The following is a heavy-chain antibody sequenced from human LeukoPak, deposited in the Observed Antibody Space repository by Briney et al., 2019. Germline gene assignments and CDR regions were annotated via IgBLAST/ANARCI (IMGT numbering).Heavy chain of an antibody. CDR2: ISSNGGST. J-gene: IGHJ4*02. D-gene: IGHD3-10*01. Sequence: GGSLRLSCSASGFTFSSYAMHWVRQAPGKGLEYVSAISSNGGSTYYADSVEGRFTISRDNSKNTLYLQMSSLRAEDTAVYYCVKDLYYYGSGSYYNEDYWGQGTLVTVSS. V-gene: IGHV3-64D*09. CDR3: VKDLYYYGSGSYYNEDY. CDR1: GFTFSSYA.